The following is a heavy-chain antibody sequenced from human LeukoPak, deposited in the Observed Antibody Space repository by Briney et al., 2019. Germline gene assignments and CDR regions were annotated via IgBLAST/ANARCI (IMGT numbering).Heavy chain of an antibody. CDR1: GGSISSGGYS. D-gene: IGHD5-12*01. J-gene: IGHJ5*02. CDR3: ARGGGYSGYVNWFDP. Sequence: SETLSLTCAVSGGSISSGGYSWSWLRQPPGKGLEWIGYIYRSGSTYYNPSLKSRVTISVDRSKNQFSLKLNSVTAADTAVYYCARGGGYSGYVNWFDPWGQGTLVTVSS. CDR2: IYRSGST. V-gene: IGHV4-30-2*01.